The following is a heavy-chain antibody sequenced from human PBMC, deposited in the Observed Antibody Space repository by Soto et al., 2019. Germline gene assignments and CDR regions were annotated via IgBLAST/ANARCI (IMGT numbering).Heavy chain of an antibody. D-gene: IGHD3-22*01. J-gene: IGHJ5*02. Sequence: ASETLSLICTVSGGSISSGGYYWSWIRQHPGKGLEWIGYIYYSGSTYYNPSLKSRVTISVDTSKNQFSLKLSSVTAADTAVYYCARVYYYDSSGYLFDPWGQGTLVTVSS. CDR2: IYYSGST. CDR3: ARVYYYDSSGYLFDP. CDR1: GGSISSGGYY. V-gene: IGHV4-31*03.